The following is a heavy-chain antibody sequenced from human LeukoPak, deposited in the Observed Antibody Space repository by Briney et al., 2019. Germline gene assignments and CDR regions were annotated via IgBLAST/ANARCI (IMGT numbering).Heavy chain of an antibody. J-gene: IGHJ4*02. V-gene: IGHV3-15*01. Sequence: PGGSLRLSCAASGFTFSNALMSWVRQAPGKGLEWVGRIKSKTDGGTTDYAAPVKGRFTISRDDSKNTLYLQMNSLEIEDTALYYCAAGTGYSDFDYWGQGTLVTVSS. CDR1: GFTFSNAL. D-gene: IGHD3-9*01. CDR3: AAGTGYSDFDY. CDR2: IKSKTDGGTT.